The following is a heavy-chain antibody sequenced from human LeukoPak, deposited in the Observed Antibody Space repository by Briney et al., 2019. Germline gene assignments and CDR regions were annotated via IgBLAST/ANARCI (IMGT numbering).Heavy chain of an antibody. CDR1: GFTFSSYA. D-gene: IGHD6-19*01. Sequence: GSLRLSGAASGFTFSSYAMSWVRQTPGKGLEWVSAISGSGGSTYYADSVKGRFTISRDNSKNTLYLQMNSLRAEDTAVYYCARFRQWLGYFDYWGQGTLVTVSS. V-gene: IGHV3-23*01. J-gene: IGHJ4*02. CDR3: ARFRQWLGYFDY. CDR2: ISGSGGST.